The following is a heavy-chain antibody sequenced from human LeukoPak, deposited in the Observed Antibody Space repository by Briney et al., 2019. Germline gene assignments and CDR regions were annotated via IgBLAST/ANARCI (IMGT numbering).Heavy chain of an antibody. CDR2: ITWNSGSI. J-gene: IGHJ5*02. CDR1: GFTFDNYA. Sequence: PGRSLRLSCAASGFTFDNYAMHWVRQVPGKGLEWVSGITWNSGSIDYADSVKGRFTISRDNAKNSLYLQMNSLRAEDTAVYYCARDGVLYYYGSGSPNWFDPWGQGTLVTVSS. CDR3: ARDGVLYYYGSGSPNWFDP. D-gene: IGHD3-10*01. V-gene: IGHV3-9*01.